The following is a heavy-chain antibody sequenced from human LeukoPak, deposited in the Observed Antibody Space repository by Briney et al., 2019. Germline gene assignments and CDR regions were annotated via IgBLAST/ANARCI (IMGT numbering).Heavy chain of an antibody. CDR2: ISASGGST. D-gene: IGHD3-16*01. CDR1: GYTFTSYY. V-gene: IGHV1-46*01. Sequence: ASVKVSCKASGYTFTSYYMHWVRQAPGQGLEWMGIISASGGSTSYAQKFQGRDTMTRDTSTSTGYMELNSLRSGDTAVYYCARPPRGEGGSLRFDYWGQGTLVTVSS. CDR3: ARPPRGEGGSLRFDY. J-gene: IGHJ4*02.